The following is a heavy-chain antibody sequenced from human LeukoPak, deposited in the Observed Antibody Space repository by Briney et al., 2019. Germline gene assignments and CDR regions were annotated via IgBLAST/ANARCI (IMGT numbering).Heavy chain of an antibody. Sequence: GGSLRLSCAASGFTFSSYAMSWVRQAPGKGLEWVSAISGSGGSTYYADSVKGRFTISRDNAKNSLYLQMNSLRAEDTAVYYCAGAFRNYDFWSGYPYYFDYWGQGTLVTVSS. CDR1: GFTFSSYA. CDR2: ISGSGGST. V-gene: IGHV3-23*01. J-gene: IGHJ4*02. CDR3: AGAFRNYDFWSGYPYYFDY. D-gene: IGHD3-3*01.